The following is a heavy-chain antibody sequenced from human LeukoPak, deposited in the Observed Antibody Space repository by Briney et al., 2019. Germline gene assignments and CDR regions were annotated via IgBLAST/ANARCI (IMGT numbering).Heavy chain of an antibody. CDR1: GGTFSSYA. D-gene: IGHD6-19*01. J-gene: IGHJ4*02. Sequence: SVKVSCKASGGTFSSYAISWVRQAPGQGLEWTGRIIPILGIANYAQKFQGRVTITADKSTSTAYMELSSLRSEDTAVYYCARTGYSSGRDDYWGQGTLVTVSS. V-gene: IGHV1-69*04. CDR2: IIPILGIA. CDR3: ARTGYSSGRDDY.